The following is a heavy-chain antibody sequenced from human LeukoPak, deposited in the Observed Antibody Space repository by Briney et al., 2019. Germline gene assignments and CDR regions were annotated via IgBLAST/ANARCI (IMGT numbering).Heavy chain of an antibody. V-gene: IGHV3-30*18. CDR1: GFTFSSYG. CDR3: AKDSGFDY. Sequence: PGRSLRLSCAATGFTFSSYGMHWVRQAPGKGLEWVAVISYDGSNKYYADSVKGRFTISRDNSKTTLYLQMNSLRAEDTAVYYCAKDSGFDYWGQGTLVTVSS. J-gene: IGHJ4*02. D-gene: IGHD1-14*01. CDR2: ISYDGSNK.